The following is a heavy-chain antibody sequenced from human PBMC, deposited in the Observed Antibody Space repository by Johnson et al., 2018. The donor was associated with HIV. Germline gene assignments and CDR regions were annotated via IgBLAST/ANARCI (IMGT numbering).Heavy chain of an antibody. Sequence: VESGGGLVQPGRSLRLSCAASGFTFDDYAMHWVRQAPGKGLEWVSGISWNSGSIGYADSVKGRFTISRDNAKNSLYLQMNSLRAEDTALYYCARDRGQRAPLCAFDIWGQGTMVTVSS. CDR2: ISWNSGSI. CDR3: ARDRGQRAPLCAFDI. D-gene: IGHD3-10*01. V-gene: IGHV3-9*01. J-gene: IGHJ3*02. CDR1: GFTFDDYA.